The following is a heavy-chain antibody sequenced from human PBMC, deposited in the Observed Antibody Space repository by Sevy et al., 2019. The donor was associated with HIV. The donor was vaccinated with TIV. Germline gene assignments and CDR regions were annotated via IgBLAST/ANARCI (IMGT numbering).Heavy chain of an antibody. J-gene: IGHJ4*03. CDR3: ARRAFLGGYFDS. CDR1: SGSIGNYY. CDR2: IYYSGNT. D-gene: IGHD3-16*01. V-gene: IGHV4-59*08. Sequence: SETLSLTCSVSSGSIGNYYWYWIRQPPGRGLEWLGLIYYSGNTNYNPSLKSRVTMSIDTSKNQFSLGLRSLTAADTAVYYCARRAFLGGYFDSWGQGILVTVSS.